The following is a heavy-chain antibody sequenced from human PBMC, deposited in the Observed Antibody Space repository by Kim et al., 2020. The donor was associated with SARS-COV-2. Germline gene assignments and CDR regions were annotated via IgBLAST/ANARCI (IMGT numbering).Heavy chain of an antibody. CDR2: IHSGGPT. Sequence: GGSLRLSCAASGFTVSRNYMSWVRQAPGKGLEWVSVIHSGGPTYYADSVKGRFTISRDNSKNTLYLQMNTLRAEDTAVYYCARSRDGYTEGHFDYWGQGTLVTVSS. V-gene: IGHV3-53*01. CDR1: GFTVSRNY. J-gene: IGHJ4*02. D-gene: IGHD5-12*01. CDR3: ARSRDGYTEGHFDY.